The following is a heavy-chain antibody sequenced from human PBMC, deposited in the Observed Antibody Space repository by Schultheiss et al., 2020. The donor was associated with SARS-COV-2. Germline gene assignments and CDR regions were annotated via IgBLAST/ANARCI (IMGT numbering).Heavy chain of an antibody. V-gene: IGHV1-18*01. CDR1: GYTFISYD. CDR3: AREGSHTVTTYYYYYYMDV. J-gene: IGHJ6*03. CDR2: ISAYNGNT. Sequence: ASVKVSCKASGYTFISYDINWVRQATGQGLEWMGGISAYNGNTNYAQKLQGRVTMTTDTSTSTAYMELRSLRSDDTAVYYCAREGSHTVTTYYYYYYMDVWGKGTTVTVSS. D-gene: IGHD4-17*01.